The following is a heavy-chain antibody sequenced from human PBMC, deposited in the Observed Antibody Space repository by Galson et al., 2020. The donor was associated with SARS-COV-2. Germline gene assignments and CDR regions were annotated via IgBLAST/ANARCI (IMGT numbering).Heavy chain of an antibody. CDR2: IYSEGSST. Sequence: GGSLRLSCAASGFTFSSYWTHWVRQAPGKGLVRVSRIYSEGSSTSYADSVKGRFTISGDNAKNTLYLQMNSLRAEDTAVYYCARGDMGNDYFDYWGQGTLVTVSS. CDR3: ARGDMGNDYFDY. V-gene: IGHV3-74*01. J-gene: IGHJ4*02. CDR1: GFTFSSYW. D-gene: IGHD7-27*01.